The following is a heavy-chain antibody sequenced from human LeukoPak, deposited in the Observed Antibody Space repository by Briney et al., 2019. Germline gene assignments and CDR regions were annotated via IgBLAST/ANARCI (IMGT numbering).Heavy chain of an antibody. D-gene: IGHD6-13*01. CDR1: GGSISSGGYS. CDR3: VRERSSWGEDDAFDI. V-gene: IGHV4-30-2*01. J-gene: IGHJ3*02. CDR2: IYHSGST. Sequence: SETLSLTCAVSGGSISSGGYSWSWIRQPPGKGLEWIGYIYHSGSTYYNPSLKSRVTISVDRSKNQFSLKLSSVTAADTAVYYCVRERSSWGEDDAFDIWGQGTMVTVSS.